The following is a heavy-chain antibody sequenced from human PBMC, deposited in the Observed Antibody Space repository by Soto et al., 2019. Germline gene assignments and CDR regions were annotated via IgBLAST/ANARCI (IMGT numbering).Heavy chain of an antibody. Sequence: ASVKVSCKASGYTFTSYGISWVRQAPGQGLEWMGWISAYNGNTNYAQKLQGRVTMTTDTSTSTAYMELRSLRSDDTAVYYCARDFRDIVLMVYAISQEYYFDYGGQETLVPVSS. V-gene: IGHV1-18*01. D-gene: IGHD2-8*01. CDR2: ISAYNGNT. J-gene: IGHJ4*02. CDR3: ARDFRDIVLMVYAISQEYYFDY. CDR1: GYTFTSYG.